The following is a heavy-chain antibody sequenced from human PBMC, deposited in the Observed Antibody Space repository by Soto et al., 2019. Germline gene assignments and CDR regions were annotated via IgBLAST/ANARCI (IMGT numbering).Heavy chain of an antibody. J-gene: IGHJ4*02. V-gene: IGHV1-3*01. D-gene: IGHD2-15*01. Sequence: QVQLVQSGAEVKKPGASVKVSCKASGYTFTSYAMHWVRQAPGQRLEWMGWINAGNGNTKYSQKFQGRVTITRDTSASTAYMELSSLRSEDTAVYYCARSGSYCSGGSCFIDYWGQGTLVTVSS. CDR2: INAGNGNT. CDR3: ARSGSYCSGGSCFIDY. CDR1: GYTFTSYA.